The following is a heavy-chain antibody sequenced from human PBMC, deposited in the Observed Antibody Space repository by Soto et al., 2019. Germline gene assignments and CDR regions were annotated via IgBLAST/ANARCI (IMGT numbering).Heavy chain of an antibody. CDR2: IIPIFGTT. CDR1: GGTLSNYA. V-gene: IGHV1-69*01. CDR3: AMRVESCGGDCYSHWDFDL. Sequence: QVQLVQSGAEVKKPGSSVKVSCKASGGTLSNYAITWVRQAPGQGLEWMGGIIPIFGTTNFAQKFKGRLTITADHSTNTAYMELSTLKSDDTAVYYCAMRVESCGGDCYSHWDFDLRGRGTLVSVTS. D-gene: IGHD2-21*02. J-gene: IGHJ2*01.